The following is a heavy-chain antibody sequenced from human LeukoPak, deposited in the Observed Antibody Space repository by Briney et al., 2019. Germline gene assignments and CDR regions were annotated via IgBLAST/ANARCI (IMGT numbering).Heavy chain of an antibody. CDR2: IYYSGST. V-gene: IGHV4-59*01. D-gene: IGHD6-13*01. J-gene: IGHJ5*02. CDR3: ARGKSSSWYNWFDP. CDR1: GGSISCYY. Sequence: SETLSLTCTVSGGSISCYYWSWIRQPPGKGLEWIGYIYYSGSTNYNPSLKSRVTISVDTSKNQFSLKLSSVTAADTAVYYCARGKSSSWYNWFDPWGQGTLVTVSS.